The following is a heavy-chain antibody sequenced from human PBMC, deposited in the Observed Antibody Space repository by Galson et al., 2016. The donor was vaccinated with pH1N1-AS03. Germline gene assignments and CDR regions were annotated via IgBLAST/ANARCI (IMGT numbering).Heavy chain of an antibody. CDR1: GGTFDNHP. D-gene: IGHD1-7*01. CDR2: LIPIFGTT. CDR3: ARNSDSLGALDV. Sequence: SVKVSCKASGGTFDNHPINWVRQAPGQGLEWMGGLIPIFGTTNYAPKYQGRVTFTTDDSTTTVYIELRNLRSEDTPVYYCARNSDSLGALDVWGQGTLLSVSS. V-gene: IGHV1-69*05. J-gene: IGHJ3*01.